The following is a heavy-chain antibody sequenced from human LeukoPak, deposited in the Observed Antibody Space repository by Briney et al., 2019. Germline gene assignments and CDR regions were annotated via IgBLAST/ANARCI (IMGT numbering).Heavy chain of an antibody. J-gene: IGHJ5*02. D-gene: IGHD1-20*01. CDR2: IDPDGETS. CDR1: GFTFSSYV. Sequence: AGGSLRLSCAASGFTFSSYVLLWVRQAPGMGLEYVSSIDPDGETSYYANSVKGRFTISRDNSNNMLYLHMGSLTSEDMAVYYCVAQGGLTGAYDPWGQGTLVTVSS. V-gene: IGHV3-64*01. CDR3: VAQGGLTGAYDP.